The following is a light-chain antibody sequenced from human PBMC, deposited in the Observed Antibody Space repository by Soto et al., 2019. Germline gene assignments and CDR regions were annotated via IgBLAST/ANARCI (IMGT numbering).Light chain of an antibody. J-gene: IGKJ4*01. CDR1: QAISSH. Sequence: IELTQSPASLSASGGDIFTITCLASQAISSHLAWYQQKPGKAPKLLVYVASTLQSGVPSRFSGSGSGTDFSLSINSLQPEDFATYYCQQLNSYRLTFGGGTKVDIK. CDR3: QQLNSYRLT. CDR2: VAS. V-gene: IGKV1-9*01.